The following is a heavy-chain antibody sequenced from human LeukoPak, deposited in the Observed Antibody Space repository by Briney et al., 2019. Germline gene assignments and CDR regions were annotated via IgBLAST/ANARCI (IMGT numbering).Heavy chain of an antibody. CDR2: IRRKASGGAI. CDR3: SRAQSGSGLGY. J-gene: IGHJ4*02. CDR1: GFSFADEA. D-gene: IGHD6-25*01. V-gene: IGHV3-49*03. Sequence: GGSLRLSCTTSGFSFADEALSWFRQAPEKGLEWVGFIRRKASGGAIEYAASVKGRFTISRDDSNGIAYLQMNSLRAEDTAVYYCSRAQSGSGLGYWGQGTLVTVSS.